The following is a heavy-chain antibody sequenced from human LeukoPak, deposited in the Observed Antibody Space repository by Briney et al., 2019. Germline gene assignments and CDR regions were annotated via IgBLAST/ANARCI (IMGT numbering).Heavy chain of an antibody. CDR3: ASGRALYGVVVIRASYFAY. CDR2: INHSGST. Sequence: SETLSLTCAVYGGSFSGYYWSWIRQPPGKGLEWMGKINHSGSTNYNPSLKSRVTISVDTSKNQFSLKRSSVTAADTAVYYCASGRALYGVVVIRASYFAYWGQGTLVTVSS. J-gene: IGHJ4*02. CDR1: GGSFSGYY. D-gene: IGHD3-22*01. V-gene: IGHV4-34*01.